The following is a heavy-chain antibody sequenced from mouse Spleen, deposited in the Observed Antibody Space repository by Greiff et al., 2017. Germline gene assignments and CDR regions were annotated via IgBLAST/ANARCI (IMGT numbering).Heavy chain of an antibody. CDR3: ARKDYRGAMDY. Sequence: VQLQQSGAELAKPGASVKMSCKASGYTFTSYWMHWVKQRPGQGLEWIGYINPSTGYTEYNQKFKDKATLTADKSSSTAYMQLSSLTSEDSAVYYCARKDYRGAMDYWGQGTSVTVSS. CDR1: GYTFTSYW. D-gene: IGHD2-14*01. CDR2: INPSTGYT. J-gene: IGHJ4*01. V-gene: IGHV1-7*01.